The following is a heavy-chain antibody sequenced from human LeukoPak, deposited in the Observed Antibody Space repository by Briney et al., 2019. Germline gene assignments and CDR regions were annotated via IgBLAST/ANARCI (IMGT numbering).Heavy chain of an antibody. Sequence: SETLSLTCTVSGGSISSGDYYWSWIRQAAGKGPEWIGRIYTSGSTDYSPSLKSRLTMSVDISKNQLSLNMRSLTVADTAVYYCARGLVGALFDYWGQGTLVTVSP. V-gene: IGHV4-61*02. CDR3: ARGLVGALFDY. CDR2: IYTSGST. J-gene: IGHJ4*02. D-gene: IGHD1-26*01. CDR1: GGSISSGDYY.